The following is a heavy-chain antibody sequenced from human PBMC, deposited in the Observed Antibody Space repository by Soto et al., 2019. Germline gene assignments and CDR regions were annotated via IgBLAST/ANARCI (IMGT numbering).Heavy chain of an antibody. CDR1: GIIFNGFG. CDR2: ISGSGGST. J-gene: IGHJ4*02. D-gene: IGHD2-15*01. Sequence: GGSLRLSCAASGIIFNGFGMHWVRQAPGKGLEWVSAISGSGGSTYYADSVKGRFTISRDNSKNTLYLQMNSLRAEDTAVYYCAKEMSPQRDGSCSLEYWGQGTLVTVSS. V-gene: IGHV3-23*01. CDR3: AKEMSPQRDGSCSLEY.